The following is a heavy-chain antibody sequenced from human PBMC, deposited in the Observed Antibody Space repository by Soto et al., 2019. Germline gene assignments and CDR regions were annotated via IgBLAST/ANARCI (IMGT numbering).Heavy chain of an antibody. D-gene: IGHD5-18*01. Sequence: GGSLRLSCAASGFTFSSYGMHWVRQAPGKGLEWVAVISYDGSNKYYADSVKGRFTISRDNSKNTLYLQMNSLRAEDTAVYYCAKDQDTAMVTGARYYYGMDVWGQGTTVTVSS. J-gene: IGHJ6*02. V-gene: IGHV3-30*18. CDR3: AKDQDTAMVTGARYYYGMDV. CDR2: ISYDGSNK. CDR1: GFTFSSYG.